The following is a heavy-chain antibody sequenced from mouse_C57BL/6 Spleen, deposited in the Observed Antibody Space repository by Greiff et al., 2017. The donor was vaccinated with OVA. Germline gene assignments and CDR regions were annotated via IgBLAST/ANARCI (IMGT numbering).Heavy chain of an antibody. CDR3: AIPDGYYRYWYFDV. V-gene: IGHV1-9*01. CDR2: ILPGSGST. CDR1: GYTFTGYW. J-gene: IGHJ1*03. Sequence: VQGVESGAELMKPGASVKLSCKATGYTFTGYWIEWVKQRPGHGLEWIGEILPGSGSTNYNEKFKGKATFTADTSSNTAYMQLSSLTTEDSAIYYCAIPDGYYRYWYFDVWGTGTTVTVSS. D-gene: IGHD2-3*01.